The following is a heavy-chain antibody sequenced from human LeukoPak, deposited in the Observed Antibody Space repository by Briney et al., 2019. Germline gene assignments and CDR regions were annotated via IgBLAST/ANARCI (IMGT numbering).Heavy chain of an antibody. D-gene: IGHD3-10*01. CDR3: ARAYYGSGSWFDP. CDR2: INHSGST. CDR1: GGSFSGYY. J-gene: IGHJ5*02. V-gene: IGHV4-34*01. Sequence: QSSETLSLTCAVYGGSFSGYYWSWIRQPPGKGLEWIGEINHSGSTNYNPSLKSRVTMSVDTSKNQFSLKLSSVTAADTAVYYCARAYYGSGSWFDPWGQGTLVTVSS.